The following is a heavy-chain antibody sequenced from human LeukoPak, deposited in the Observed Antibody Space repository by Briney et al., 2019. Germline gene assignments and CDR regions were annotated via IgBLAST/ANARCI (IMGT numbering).Heavy chain of an antibody. CDR1: GGSISSSSYY. D-gene: IGHD6-19*01. Sequence: PSETLSLTCTVSGGSISSSSYYWGWIRQPPGKGLEWIGSIYYSGSTYYNPSLKSRVTISVDTSKNQFSLKLSSVTAADTAVYYCPRLGMAGIVNWGQGTLVTVSS. J-gene: IGHJ4*02. CDR3: PRLGMAGIVN. CDR2: IYYSGST. V-gene: IGHV4-39*07.